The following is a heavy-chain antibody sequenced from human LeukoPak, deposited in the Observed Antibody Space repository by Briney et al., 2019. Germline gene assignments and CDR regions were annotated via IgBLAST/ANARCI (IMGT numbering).Heavy chain of an antibody. CDR2: ISAYNGNT. V-gene: IGHV1-18*01. J-gene: IGHJ4*02. CDR3: AQGRVRGVIQPPGY. Sequence: ASVKVSCKASGYTFTSYGISWVRQAPGQGLEWMGWISAYNGNTNYAQKFQGRVTITADKSTSTAYMELSSLRSEDTAVYYCAQGRVRGVIQPPGYWGQGTLVTVSS. CDR1: GYTFTSYG. D-gene: IGHD3-10*01.